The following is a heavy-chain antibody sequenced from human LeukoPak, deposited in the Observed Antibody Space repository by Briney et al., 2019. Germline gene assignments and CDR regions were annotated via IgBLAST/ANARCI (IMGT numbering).Heavy chain of an antibody. D-gene: IGHD3-22*01. Sequence: SETLSLTCTVSGGSISSSSYYWGWIRQPPGKGLEWIGRIYTSGSTNYNPSLKSRVTISVDTSKNQFSLKLSSVTAADTAVYYCARGGDDSSGSWLRWGQGTLVTVSS. CDR3: ARGGDDSSGSWLR. CDR1: GGSISSSSYY. CDR2: IYTSGST. J-gene: IGHJ4*02. V-gene: IGHV4-39*07.